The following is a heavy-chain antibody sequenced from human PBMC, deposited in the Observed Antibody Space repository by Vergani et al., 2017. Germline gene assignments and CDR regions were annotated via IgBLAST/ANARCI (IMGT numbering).Heavy chain of an antibody. CDR1: GFTFSSYE. CDR2: ISSSGSTI. J-gene: IGHJ4*02. CDR3: AVWFGEFRPFDY. V-gene: IGHV3-48*03. Sequence: EVQLVESGGGLVQPGGSLRLSCAASGFTFSSYEMNWVRQAPGKGLEWVSYISSSGSTIYYADSVKGRFTISRDNAKNSLYLQMNSLRAEDTAVYYCAVWFGEFRPFDYWGQGTLVTVSS. D-gene: IGHD3-10*01.